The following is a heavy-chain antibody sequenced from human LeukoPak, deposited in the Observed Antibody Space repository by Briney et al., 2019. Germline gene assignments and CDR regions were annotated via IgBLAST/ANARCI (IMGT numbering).Heavy chain of an antibody. CDR3: ARGRVRRPGYYYGMDV. J-gene: IGHJ6*02. D-gene: IGHD3-10*01. Sequence: PSETLSLTCAVYGGSFSGYYWSWIRQPPGKGLEWIGEINHNGSTNYNPSVKSRVTISVDTSKNQFSLKLSSVTAADTAVYYCARGRVRRPGYYYGMDVWGQGTTVTVSS. CDR1: GGSFSGYY. V-gene: IGHV4-34*01. CDR2: INHNGST.